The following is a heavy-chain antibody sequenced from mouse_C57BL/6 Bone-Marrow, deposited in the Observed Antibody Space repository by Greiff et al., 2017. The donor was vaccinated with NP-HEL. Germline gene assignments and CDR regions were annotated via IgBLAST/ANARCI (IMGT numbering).Heavy chain of an antibody. V-gene: IGHV5-9*01. Sequence: EVKLVESGGGLVKPGGSLKLSCAASGFTFSSYTMSWVRQTPEKRLEWVATISGGGGNTYYPDSVKGRFTISRDNAKNTLYLQMSSLRSEDTALYYCARRDYGNYVLYYYAMDYWGQGTSVTVSS. CDR3: ARRDYGNYVLYYYAMDY. CDR1: GFTFSSYT. D-gene: IGHD2-1*01. J-gene: IGHJ4*01. CDR2: ISGGGGNT.